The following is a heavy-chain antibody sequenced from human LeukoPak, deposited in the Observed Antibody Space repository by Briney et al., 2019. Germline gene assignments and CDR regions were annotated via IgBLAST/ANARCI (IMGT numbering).Heavy chain of an antibody. CDR1: GFTLSSYW. V-gene: IGHV3-7*01. Sequence: GGSLRLSCAASGFTLSSYWMSGVLQAPGKGLEWVANIKQDGSEKYYVDSVKGRFTISRDNAKNSLYLQMNSLRAEDTAVYYCARYIDYWGQGTLVTVSS. CDR3: ARYIDY. J-gene: IGHJ4*02. CDR2: IKQDGSEK.